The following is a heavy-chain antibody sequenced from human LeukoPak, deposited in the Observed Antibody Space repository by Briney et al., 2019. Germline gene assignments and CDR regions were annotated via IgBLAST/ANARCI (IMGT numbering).Heavy chain of an antibody. V-gene: IGHV1-18*01. CDR1: GYTFTSYG. D-gene: IGHD3-22*01. CDR3: ARVMSQDDSSGYPTDY. Sequence: GASVKVSCKASGYTFTSYGISWVRQAPGQGLEWMGWISAYNGNTNYAQKLQGRVTMTTDTSTSTAYMELRSLRSDDTAVYYCARVMSQDDSSGYPTDYWGQGTLVTVSS. CDR2: ISAYNGNT. J-gene: IGHJ4*02.